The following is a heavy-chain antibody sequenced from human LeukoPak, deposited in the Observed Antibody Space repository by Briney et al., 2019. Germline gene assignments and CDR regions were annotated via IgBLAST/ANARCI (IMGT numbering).Heavy chain of an antibody. D-gene: IGHD2-2*01. CDR1: GFTFSSYG. J-gene: IGHJ3*02. CDR3: AKDVSHYCSSTSCYPWAFDI. CDR2: IRYDGSNK. Sequence: PGGSLRLSCAASGFTFSSYGMHWVRQAPGKGPEWVAFIRYDGSNKYYADSVKGRFTISRDNSKNTLYLQMNSLRAEDTAVYYCAKDVSHYCSSTSCYPWAFDIWGQGTMVTVSS. V-gene: IGHV3-30*02.